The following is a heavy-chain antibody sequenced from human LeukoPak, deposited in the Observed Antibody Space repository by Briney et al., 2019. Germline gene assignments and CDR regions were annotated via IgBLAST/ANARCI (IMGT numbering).Heavy chain of an antibody. Sequence: SETLSLTCTVSGGSISSYYWSWIRQPAGKGLEWIGRIYTSGSTNYNPSLKSRITMSVDTSKNQFSLKLSFMTAADTAVYYCAGVSGSRIDYWGQGTLVTVSS. CDR2: IYTSGST. CDR3: AGVSGSRIDY. D-gene: IGHD6-25*01. CDR1: GGSISSYY. J-gene: IGHJ4*02. V-gene: IGHV4-4*07.